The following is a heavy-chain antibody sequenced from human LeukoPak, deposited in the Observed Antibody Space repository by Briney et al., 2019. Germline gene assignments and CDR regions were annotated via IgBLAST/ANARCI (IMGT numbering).Heavy chain of an antibody. V-gene: IGHV4-39*07. J-gene: IGHJ4*02. CDR1: VGSIKSGSYY. D-gene: IGHD5-24*01. CDR2: IYHSGST. Sequence: SDPLSLTCILSVGSIKSGSYYCSWIRKPAGKGRDWFGSIYHSGSTYYNPSLKSRVTISVDTSKNQLSLKLSSVTAADTAVYYCARVRMATIALDYWRQGTLVTVSS. CDR3: ARVRMATIALDY.